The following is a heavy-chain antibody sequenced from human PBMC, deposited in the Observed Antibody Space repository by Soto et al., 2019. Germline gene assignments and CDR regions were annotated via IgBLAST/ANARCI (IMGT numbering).Heavy chain of an antibody. Sequence: GASVKVSCKASGNTFTSYAMHWVRQAPGQRLEWMGWINAGNGNTKYSQKFQGRVTITRDTSASTAYMELSSLRSEDTAVYYCARDPGYDFWSGYYPLMDVWGQGTTVTVSS. CDR3: ARDPGYDFWSGYYPLMDV. CDR1: GNTFTSYA. D-gene: IGHD3-3*01. J-gene: IGHJ6*02. V-gene: IGHV1-3*01. CDR2: INAGNGNT.